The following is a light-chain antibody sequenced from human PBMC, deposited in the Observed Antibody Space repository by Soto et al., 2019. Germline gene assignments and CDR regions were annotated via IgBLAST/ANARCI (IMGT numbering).Light chain of an antibody. J-gene: IGLJ3*02. CDR1: SSDVGGYNY. CDR2: EVS. CDR3: SSFAGTYNHVL. V-gene: IGLV2-8*01. Sequence: QSALTQPPSASGSPGQSVTISCTGTSSDVGGYNYVSWYQQHPGKAPKLLIYEVSKWPSGVPDRFSGSKSGNTASLTVSGLRAEDEALYFCSSFAGTYNHVLFGGGTKLTVL.